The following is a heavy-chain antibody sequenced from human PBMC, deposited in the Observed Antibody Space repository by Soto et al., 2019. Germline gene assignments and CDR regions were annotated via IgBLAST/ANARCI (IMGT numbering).Heavy chain of an antibody. V-gene: IGHV4-4*08. Sequence: ASETLSLTCTVSGGSISGYYWSWIRQPPGKGLEWIGYMYNTGSTVYNPSFKSRATISVDTSKNQFSLKLSSVTAADTAVYYCATQEVGGSYVYTFDPWGQGTLVTVSS. D-gene: IGHD1-26*01. CDR1: GGSISGYY. CDR2: MYNTGST. J-gene: IGHJ5*02. CDR3: ATQEVGGSYVYTFDP.